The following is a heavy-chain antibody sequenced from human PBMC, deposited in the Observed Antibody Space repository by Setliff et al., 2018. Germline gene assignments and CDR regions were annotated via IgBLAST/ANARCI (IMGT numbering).Heavy chain of an antibody. CDR1: GFTFGSYW. D-gene: IGHD5-18*01. J-gene: IGHJ4*02. CDR3: AKAPRGYTYGYLFDY. CDR2: IHHDGGGK. Sequence: GGSLRLSCAASGFTFGSYWLSWVRQAPGKGLEWVANIHHDGGGKYYVDSVEGRFTISRDDSKNTLYLQMNSLRTEDTAVYYCAKAPRGYTYGYLFDYWGQGTLVTVSS. V-gene: IGHV3-7*03.